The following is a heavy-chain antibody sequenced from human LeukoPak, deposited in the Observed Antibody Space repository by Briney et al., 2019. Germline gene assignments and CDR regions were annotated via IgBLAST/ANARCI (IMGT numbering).Heavy chain of an antibody. J-gene: IGHJ4*02. D-gene: IGHD3-10*01. CDR1: GYTFTSYG. V-gene: IGHV1-18*01. CDR2: ISAYNGNT. Sequence: ASVKVSCKASGYTFTSYGISWVRQAPGQGLEWMGWISAYNGNTNCAQKLQGRVTMTTDTSTSTAYMELRSLRSDDTAVYYCARDESHYYGSGSYYPDYWGQGTLVTVSS. CDR3: ARDESHYYGSGSYYPDY.